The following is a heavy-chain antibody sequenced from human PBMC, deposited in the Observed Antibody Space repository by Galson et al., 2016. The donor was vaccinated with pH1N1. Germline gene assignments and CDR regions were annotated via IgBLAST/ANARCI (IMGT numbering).Heavy chain of an antibody. CDR3: ARTPTSVVTVYSPFDV. V-gene: IGHV1-69*13. J-gene: IGHJ6*02. D-gene: IGHD4-23*01. CDR2: IIPIFGTT. Sequence: SVKVSCKVSEGTFTSSTITWVRHAPGQGLEWVGDIIPIFGTTTYALKFQGRVTLTADGSLHTAFMELSGLTSHDTAVYYCARTPTSVVTVYSPFDVWGQGTTVTVSS. CDR1: EGTFTSST.